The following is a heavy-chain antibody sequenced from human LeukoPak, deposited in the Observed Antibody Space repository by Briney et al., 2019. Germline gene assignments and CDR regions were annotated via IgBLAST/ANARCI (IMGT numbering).Heavy chain of an antibody. J-gene: IGHJ4*02. CDR3: ARGIYCTNGVCYTGNDY. V-gene: IGHV4-34*01. CDR1: GGSFSGYY. D-gene: IGHD2-8*01. Sequence: SETLSLTCAVYGGSFSGYYWSWIRQPPGKGLEWIGEINHSGSTNYNPSLKSRVTISVDTSKNQFSLKLSSVTAADTAVYYCARGIYCTNGVCYTGNDYWGQGTLVTVSS. CDR2: INHSGST.